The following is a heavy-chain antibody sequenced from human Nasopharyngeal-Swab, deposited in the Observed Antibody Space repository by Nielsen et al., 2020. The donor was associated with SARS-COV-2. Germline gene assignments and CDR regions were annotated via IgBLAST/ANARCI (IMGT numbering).Heavy chain of an antibody. D-gene: IGHD3-22*01. Sequence: ETLSLTCAAPGFTFSSYAMSWVRQAPGKGLEWVSAISGSGGSTYYADSVKGRFTISRDNSKNTLYLQMNSLRAEDTAVYYCAKDQDYYDSSAYGGYGMDVWGQGTTVTVSS. J-gene: IGHJ6*02. CDR2: ISGSGGST. CDR1: GFTFSSYA. CDR3: AKDQDYYDSSAYGGYGMDV. V-gene: IGHV3-23*01.